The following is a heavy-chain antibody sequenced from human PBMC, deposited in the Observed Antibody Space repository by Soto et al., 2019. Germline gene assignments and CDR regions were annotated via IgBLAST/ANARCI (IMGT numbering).Heavy chain of an antibody. CDR1: GYAFTSYD. D-gene: IGHD3-9*01. V-gene: IGHV1-8*01. Sequence: QVQLVQSGAEVKKPGASVKVSCKASGYAFTSYDINWVRQATGQGLEWMGWMNPNSGNTGYAQKFQGRVTMTRNTSISTAYMELSSLRSEDTAVYYCARGRLRYRWRWFDPWGQGTLVTVSS. J-gene: IGHJ5*02. CDR3: ARGRLRYRWRWFDP. CDR2: MNPNSGNT.